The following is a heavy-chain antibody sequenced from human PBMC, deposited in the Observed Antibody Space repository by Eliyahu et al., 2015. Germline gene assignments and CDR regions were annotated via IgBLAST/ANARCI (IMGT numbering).Heavy chain of an antibody. V-gene: IGHV3-30-3*01. J-gene: IGHJ3*02. Sequence: QVQLVESGGXVVQPGRSLRLSCAASGFXXSXXXMHWVRQAPGKGLEWVAVISYDGSNKYYADSVKGRFTISRDNSKNTLYLQMNSLRAEDTAVYYCARGQNSGYDPEGDAFDIWGQGTMVTVSS. CDR1: GFXXSXXX. D-gene: IGHD5-12*01. CDR3: ARGQNSGYDPEGDAFDI. CDR2: ISYDGSNK.